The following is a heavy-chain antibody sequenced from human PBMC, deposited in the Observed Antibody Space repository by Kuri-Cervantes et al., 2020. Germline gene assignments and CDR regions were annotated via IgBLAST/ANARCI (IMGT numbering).Heavy chain of an antibody. CDR3: ARAYTIFGVVTHFDY. CDR2: ISVYKGDT. V-gene: IGHV1-18*01. J-gene: IGHJ4*02. Sequence: ASVKVSCKASGYIFRNYGISWVRQAPGQGLEWMGWISVYKGDTNYAQKFQGRVTMTTDTPTTTAYMELRSLRSDDTAVYYCARAYTIFGVVTHFDYWGQGTLVTVSS. D-gene: IGHD3-3*01. CDR1: GYIFRNYG.